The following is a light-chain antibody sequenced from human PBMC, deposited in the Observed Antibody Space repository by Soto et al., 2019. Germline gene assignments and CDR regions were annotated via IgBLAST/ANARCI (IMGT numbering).Light chain of an antibody. CDR2: CAS. Sequence: EIVLTQSPGTLSLSPGERAILSCRASQSVSSSYFAWYQQKPGQTPRLLISCASSRATGIPDRFSGSGSGTDFSLTISRLEPEDFAVYYCQQYGSSPLYTFGQGTKLEIK. CDR1: QSVSSSY. J-gene: IGKJ2*01. V-gene: IGKV3-20*01. CDR3: QQYGSSPLYT.